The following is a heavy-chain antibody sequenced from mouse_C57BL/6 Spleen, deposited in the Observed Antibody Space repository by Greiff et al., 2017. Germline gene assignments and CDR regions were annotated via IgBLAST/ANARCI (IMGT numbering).Heavy chain of an antibody. CDR2: IWSGGST. CDR1: GFSLTSYG. CDR3: ANYYGSSYDYYAMDY. V-gene: IGHV2-4*01. Sequence: QVQLQQSGPGLVQPSQSLSITCTVSGFSLTSYGVHWVRQPPGKGLEWLGVIWSGGSTDYNAAFISRLSISKDNSKSQVFFKMNSLQADDTAIYYCANYYGSSYDYYAMDYWGQGTSVTVSS. D-gene: IGHD1-1*01. J-gene: IGHJ4*01.